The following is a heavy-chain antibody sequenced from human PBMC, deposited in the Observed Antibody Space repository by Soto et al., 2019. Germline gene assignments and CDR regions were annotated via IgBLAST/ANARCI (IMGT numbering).Heavy chain of an antibody. D-gene: IGHD5-12*01. CDR2: IISIFGTA. V-gene: IGHV1-69*12. J-gene: IGHJ6*02. Sequence: QVQLVQSGAEVKKPGSSVKVSCKASGGTFSSYAISWVRQAPGQGLEWMGGIISIFGTADYAQKFQGRVTITADDSTSKATMELSRLRSEDTAVYYCASHKRWLQLHNNYGMDVWGQGTTVTVSS. CDR3: ASHKRWLQLHNNYGMDV. CDR1: GGTFSSYA.